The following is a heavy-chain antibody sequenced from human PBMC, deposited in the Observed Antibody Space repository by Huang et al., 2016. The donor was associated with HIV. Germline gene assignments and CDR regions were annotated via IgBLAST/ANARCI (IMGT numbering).Heavy chain of an antibody. D-gene: IGHD1-7*01. Sequence: EVQLVESGGGLVKPGGSLRLSCEVSGFSFSSAGMYWVRQAPGKGLEWVGRIKSKTERGTTDYAAPVKGRFTISRDDSKNTLYLQMNSLKTEDTGVYYCTTGTRDYLNAFDIWGQGTKVTVSS. CDR1: GFSFSSAG. V-gene: IGHV3-15*07. CDR3: TTGTRDYLNAFDI. CDR2: IKSKTERGTT. J-gene: IGHJ3*02.